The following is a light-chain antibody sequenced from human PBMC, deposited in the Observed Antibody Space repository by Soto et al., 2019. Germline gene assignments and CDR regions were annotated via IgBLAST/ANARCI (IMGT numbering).Light chain of an antibody. J-gene: IGKJ5*01. V-gene: IGKV3-11*01. CDR2: DAS. CDR1: QSVSSY. CDR3: HQYNNWPPST. Sequence: EIVLTQSPATLSLSPGERATLSCRASQSVSSYLAWYQQKPGQAPRLLIYDASNRATGIPARFSGSGSGTDFTLTISSLEPEDFAVYYCHQYNNWPPSTFGQGTRLEIK.